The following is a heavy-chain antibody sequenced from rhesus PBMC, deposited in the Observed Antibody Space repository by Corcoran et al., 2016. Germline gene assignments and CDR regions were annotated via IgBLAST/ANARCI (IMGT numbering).Heavy chain of an antibody. Sequence: QVQLQESGPGLVKPSESLSLTCAVSGGSFSSYWWSWTRQPPGEGLEWIGEINGNSGSTNYNPSLKSRVTISKDASKNQFSLKLSSVTAADTAVYYCARRGAYYFDYWGQGVLVTVSS. CDR2: INGNSGST. J-gene: IGHJ4*01. V-gene: IGHV4-80*01. CDR3: ARRGAYYFDY. CDR1: GGSFSSYW.